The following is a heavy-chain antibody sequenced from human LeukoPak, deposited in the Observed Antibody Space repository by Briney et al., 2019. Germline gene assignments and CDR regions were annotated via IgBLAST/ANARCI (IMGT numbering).Heavy chain of an antibody. V-gene: IGHV4-61*02. J-gene: IGHJ5*02. CDR2: IYTSGST. CDR1: GDSISSGSYY. D-gene: IGHD2-21*01. CDR3: ARDKTLAYCGGDCYPET. Sequence: KASETLSLTCTVSGDSISSGSYYWSWIRQPAGKGLEWIGRIYTSGSTDYNPSLKSRVTISVDTSKNQFSLKLSSVTAADTAVYYCARDKTLAYCGGDCYPETWGQGALVTVSS.